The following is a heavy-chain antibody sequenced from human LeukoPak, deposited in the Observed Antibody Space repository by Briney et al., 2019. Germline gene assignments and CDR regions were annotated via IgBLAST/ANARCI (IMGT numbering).Heavy chain of an antibody. V-gene: IGHV4-59*01. CDR3: ARGLGGSSGCFGY. CDR2: LYYSGST. Sequence: SETLSLTCTVSGGSISDSSWSWIRQPPGKGLEWIGHLYYSGSTNYNPSLKSRVTISVDTSKNQFSLKLTSVTAADTAVYYCARGLGGSSGCFGYWGQGTLVTVSS. J-gene: IGHJ4*02. D-gene: IGHD6-19*01. CDR1: GGSISDSS.